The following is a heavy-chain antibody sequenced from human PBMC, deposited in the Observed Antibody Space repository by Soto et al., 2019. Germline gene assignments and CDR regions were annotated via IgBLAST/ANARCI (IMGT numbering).Heavy chain of an antibody. J-gene: IGHJ4*02. D-gene: IGHD3-22*01. CDR2: ISGSSSYI. Sequence: EVQLVESGGGLVKPGGSLRLSCAASGFTFSSYSMNWVRQAPGKGLEWVSSISGSSSYIYYADSVKGRFTISRDNAKNSLYLEMSSLRADDTAVYYCARVGISMIVVAPPDYWGQGTLVTVSS. CDR3: ARVGISMIVVAPPDY. V-gene: IGHV3-21*01. CDR1: GFTFSSYS.